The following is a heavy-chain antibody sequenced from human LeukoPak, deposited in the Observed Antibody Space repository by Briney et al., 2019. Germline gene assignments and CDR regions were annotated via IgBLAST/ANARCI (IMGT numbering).Heavy chain of an antibody. D-gene: IGHD6-19*01. V-gene: IGHV5-51*01. Sequence: GESLKISCKGSGYSFTSFWIGWVRQMPGKGLEWMGIIYPGNSDTRYSPSFQGQVTISADKSITTAYLQWSSLKASDTPMYYCERLREAVPGNPGLGWYFDLWGRGTLVTVSS. CDR1: GYSFTSFW. CDR3: ERLREAVPGNPGLGWYFDL. J-gene: IGHJ2*01. CDR2: IYPGNSDT.